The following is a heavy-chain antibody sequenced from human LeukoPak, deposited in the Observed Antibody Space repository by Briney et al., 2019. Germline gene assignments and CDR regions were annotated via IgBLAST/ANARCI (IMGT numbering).Heavy chain of an antibody. Sequence: GGSLRLSCAASGFTFSSYWMHWVRQAPGKGLVWVSRVSSDGSITDYTDPVKGRFTISRDNAKNTLYLQMNSLRAEDTAMYYCVRAVGGNDGRTFGYWAQGTLVTVSS. V-gene: IGHV3-74*01. CDR3: VRAVGGNDGRTFGY. CDR2: VSSDGSIT. D-gene: IGHD3-3*01. J-gene: IGHJ4*02. CDR1: GFTFSSYW.